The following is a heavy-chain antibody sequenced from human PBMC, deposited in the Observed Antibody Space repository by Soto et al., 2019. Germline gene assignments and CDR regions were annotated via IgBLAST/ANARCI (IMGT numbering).Heavy chain of an antibody. CDR1: GFTVSNYY. D-gene: IGHD5-12*01. CDR2: IYTAGPT. CDR3: ARGVRGVLDY. V-gene: IGHV3-53*01. Sequence: GGSLRLSCAASGFTVSNYYMSWVRQAPGRGLQWVSVIYTAGPTYYADSVKGRFTISRDESKNTLYLQLTSLRAEDTAIYYCARGVRGVLDYSGQVTLVTVSS. J-gene: IGHJ4*02.